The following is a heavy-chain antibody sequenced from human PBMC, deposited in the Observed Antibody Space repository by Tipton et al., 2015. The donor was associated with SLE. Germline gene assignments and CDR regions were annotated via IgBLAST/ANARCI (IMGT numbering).Heavy chain of an antibody. CDR2: IWFDGNNK. CDR3: ARDMYDY. V-gene: IGHV3-33*01. CDR1: GFPFNNYG. D-gene: IGHD2-8*01. Sequence: SLRLSCSASGFPFNNYGMDWVRQAPGKGLEWVALIWFDGNNKDYADSVKGRFTISRDNSNNTLYLEMNSLRVEDTAVYYCARDMYDYWGQGTLVTVSS. J-gene: IGHJ4*02.